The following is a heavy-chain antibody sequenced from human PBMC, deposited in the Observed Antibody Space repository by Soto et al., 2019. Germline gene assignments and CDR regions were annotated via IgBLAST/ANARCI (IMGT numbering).Heavy chain of an antibody. CDR1: GFTFSSYW. CDR2: INSDGSTT. V-gene: IGHV3-74*01. D-gene: IGHD5-18*01. CDR3: ARVNPGYSYVNY. J-gene: IGHJ4*02. Sequence: EVQLVESGGGLVQPGGSLRLSCAASGFTFSSYWMLWVRQAPGKGLVWVSRINSDGSTTSYADSVKGRFTNSRDNAKSTLYLQMNSLRAEDTAVYYCARVNPGYSYVNYWGQGTLVTVSS.